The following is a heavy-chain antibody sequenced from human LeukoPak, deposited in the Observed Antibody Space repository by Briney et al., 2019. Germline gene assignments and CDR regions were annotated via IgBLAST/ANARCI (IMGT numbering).Heavy chain of an antibody. CDR3: ARVLYYYDSSGYYYMDV. Sequence: GGSLRLSCAASGFTFSRFWMSWVRQAPGKGLEWVANIKQDGRDKYYVDSVKGRFTISRDNAKNSLYLQMSGLRAEDTAVYYCARVLYYYDSSGYYYMDVWGKGTTVTVSS. V-gene: IGHV3-7*01. J-gene: IGHJ6*03. D-gene: IGHD3-22*01. CDR1: GFTFSRFW. CDR2: IKQDGRDK.